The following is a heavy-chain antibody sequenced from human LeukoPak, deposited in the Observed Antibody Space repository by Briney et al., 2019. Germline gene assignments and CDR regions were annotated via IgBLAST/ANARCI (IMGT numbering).Heavy chain of an antibody. CDR3: ARRSDDYDSSAYYH. CDR1: GYTFTSYG. CDR2: ISAYNGNT. D-gene: IGHD3-22*01. J-gene: IGHJ4*02. V-gene: IGHV1-18*01. Sequence: GASVKVSCKASGYTFTSYGISWVRQAPGQGLECMGWISAYNGNTNYAQKLQGRVTMTTDTSTSTAYMELRSLRSDDTAVYYCARRSDDYDSSAYYHWGQGTLVTVSS.